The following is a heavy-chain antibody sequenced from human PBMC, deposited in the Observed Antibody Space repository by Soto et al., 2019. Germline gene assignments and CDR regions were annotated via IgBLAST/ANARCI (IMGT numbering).Heavy chain of an antibody. Sequence: PSETLSLTCTVSGGSISSSSYYWGWIRQPPGKGLEWIGSIYYSGSTYYNPSLKSRVTISVDTSKNQFSLKLSSVTAADTAVYYCARHTYSSSWVNYYYYYGMDVWGQGTTVTVSS. J-gene: IGHJ6*02. V-gene: IGHV4-39*01. CDR3: ARHTYSSSWVNYYYYYGMDV. D-gene: IGHD6-13*01. CDR1: GGSISSSSYY. CDR2: IYYSGST.